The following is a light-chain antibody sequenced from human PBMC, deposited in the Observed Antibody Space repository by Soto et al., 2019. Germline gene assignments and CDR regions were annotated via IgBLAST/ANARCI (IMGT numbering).Light chain of an antibody. V-gene: IGLV1-40*01. Sequence: QPVLTQPPSLSGAPGQRLTISCIGSSSNIGAGYDVHWYQQFPGTAPKLLIYGNRNRPSGVPGRFSGSKSGTSASLAIAGLRAGDEADYYCQSFDNNLNVVVFGGGTKLTVL. CDR2: GNR. CDR1: SSNIGAGYD. J-gene: IGLJ2*01. CDR3: QSFDNNLNVVV.